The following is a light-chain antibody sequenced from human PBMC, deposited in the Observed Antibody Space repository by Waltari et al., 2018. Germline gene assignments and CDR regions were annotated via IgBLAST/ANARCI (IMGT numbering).Light chain of an antibody. J-gene: IGKJ1*01. CDR3: QQYSNYPWT. CDR1: QIISGW. V-gene: IGKV1-5*03. CDR2: KAS. Sequence: DIQMTQSPSTLSASVGDRVTITCRASQIISGWLAWYQQQPGKAPKLLIHKASVLESGVPSRFSGSGSGSGIEFTLTISSLQPDDFATYPCQQYSNYPWTFGQGTRVEIK.